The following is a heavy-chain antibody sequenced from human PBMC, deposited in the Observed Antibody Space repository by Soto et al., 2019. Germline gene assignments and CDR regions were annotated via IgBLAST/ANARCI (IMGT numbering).Heavy chain of an antibody. J-gene: IGHJ4*02. Sequence: SETLSLTCAVSGGSISSGGYSWSWIRQPPGKGLEWIGYIYHSGSTYYNPSLKSRVTISVDRSKNQFSLKLSSVTAEDTAVYYCARVRDYWGQGTLVTVSS. CDR2: IYHSGST. CDR1: GGSISSGGYS. V-gene: IGHV4-30-2*01. CDR3: ARVRDY.